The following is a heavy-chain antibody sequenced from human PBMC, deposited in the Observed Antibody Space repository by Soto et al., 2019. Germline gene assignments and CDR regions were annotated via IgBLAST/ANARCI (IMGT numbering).Heavy chain of an antibody. V-gene: IGHV1-8*01. J-gene: IGHJ6*03. CDR1: GYTFTSYD. Sequence: ASVKVSCKASGYTFTSYDINWLRQATGQGLEWMGWMNPNSGNTGYAQKFQGRVTMTRNTSISTAYMELSSLRSEDTAVYYCASGIGGYYYYYMDVWGKGTTVTVSS. CDR3: ASGIGGYYYYYMDV. CDR2: MNPNSGNT.